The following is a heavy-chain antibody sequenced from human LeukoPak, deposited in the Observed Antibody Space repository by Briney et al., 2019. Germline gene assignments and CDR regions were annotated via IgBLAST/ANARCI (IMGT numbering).Heavy chain of an antibody. CDR3: ARYSDYYDSSGYYYDY. Sequence: GGSLRLSCAASGFTFDDYGMSWVRQAPGKGLEWVSGINWNGGSTGYADSVKGRFTISRDNAKNSLYLQMNSLRAVDTALYHCARYSDYYDSSGYYYDYWGQGTLVTVSS. D-gene: IGHD3-22*01. V-gene: IGHV3-20*01. CDR1: GFTFDDYG. CDR2: INWNGGST. J-gene: IGHJ4*02.